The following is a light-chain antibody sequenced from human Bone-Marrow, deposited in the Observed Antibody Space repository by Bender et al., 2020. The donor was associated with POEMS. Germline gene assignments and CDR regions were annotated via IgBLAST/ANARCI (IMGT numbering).Light chain of an antibody. J-gene: IGLJ1*01. V-gene: IGLV2-23*02. CDR1: SSDVGSYNL. Sequence: QSALTQPASVSGSPGQSITISCTGTSSDVGSYNLVSWYQQHPGKAPKLMIYEVSKRPSGVSNRFSGSKSGNTASLTISGLQTEDEADYYCCSYGGRTTVYVFGTGTKVTVL. CDR2: EVS. CDR3: CSYGGRTTVYV.